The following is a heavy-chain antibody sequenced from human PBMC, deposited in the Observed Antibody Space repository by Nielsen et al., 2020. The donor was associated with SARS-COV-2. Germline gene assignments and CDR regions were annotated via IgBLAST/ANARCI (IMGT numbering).Heavy chain of an antibody. J-gene: IGHJ2*01. CDR1: GFTFSSYG. Sequence: SLKISCAASGFTFSSYGMHWVRQAPGKGLEWVSGISWNSGSIGYADSVKGRFTISRDNAKNSLYLQMNSLRAEDTALYYCAKDDWYFDLWGRGTLVTVSS. CDR3: AKDDWYFDL. CDR2: ISWNSGSI. V-gene: IGHV3-9*01.